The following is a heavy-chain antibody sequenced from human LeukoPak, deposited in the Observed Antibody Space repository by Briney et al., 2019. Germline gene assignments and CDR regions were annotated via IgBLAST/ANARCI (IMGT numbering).Heavy chain of an antibody. CDR2: IYSGGST. CDR1: GFTVSSNY. J-gene: IGHJ6*02. Sequence: PGGSLRLSCAASGFTVSSNYMSWVRQAPGKGLEWVSVIYSGGSTYYADSVKGRFTISRDNSKNTLYLQMNSLRAEDTAVYYCARDRIRGVISFGYFYGMDVWGQGTTVTVSS. D-gene: IGHD3-10*01. CDR3: ARDRIRGVISFGYFYGMDV. V-gene: IGHV3-66*01.